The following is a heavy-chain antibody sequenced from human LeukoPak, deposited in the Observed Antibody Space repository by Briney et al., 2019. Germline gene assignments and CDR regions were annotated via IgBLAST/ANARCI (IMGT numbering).Heavy chain of an antibody. V-gene: IGHV1-8*01. CDR2: MNPNSGNT. Sequence: ASVKVSCKASRYTFTSYDINWVRQATGQGLEWMGWMNPNSGNTGYAQKFQGRVTMTRNTSISTAYMELSSLRSEDTAVYYCARVKESNSGRAYYYSYYMDVWGKGTTVTISS. J-gene: IGHJ6*03. CDR3: ARVKESNSGRAYYYSYYMDV. CDR1: RYTFTSYD. D-gene: IGHD1-26*01.